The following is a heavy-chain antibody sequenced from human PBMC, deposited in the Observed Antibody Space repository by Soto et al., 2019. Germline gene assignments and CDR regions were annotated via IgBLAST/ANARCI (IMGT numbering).Heavy chain of an antibody. CDR2: LSGSGATT. CDR3: AKTRESGIYFYFDS. CDR1: GFTFTSAA. V-gene: IGHV3-23*01. D-gene: IGHD1-26*01. J-gene: IGHJ4*02. Sequence: PGGSLRLSCAASGFTFTSAAVSWLRQAPGKGLEWVSTLSGSGATTYYADSVKGRFTISRDNSKNTLYPQMNSLRAEDTALYYCAKTRESGIYFYFDSWGQGALVTVSS.